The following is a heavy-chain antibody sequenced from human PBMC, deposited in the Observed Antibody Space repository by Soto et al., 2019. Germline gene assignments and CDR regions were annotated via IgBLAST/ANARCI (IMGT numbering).Heavy chain of an antibody. CDR3: ARVSPDYYVSYYFDY. D-gene: IGHD3-10*02. CDR2: INAGNGNT. J-gene: IGHJ4*02. V-gene: IGHV1-3*01. CDR1: VYTFTSYA. Sequence: GASVKVSCKASVYTFTSYAIHWVRQAPGQRLEWMGWINAGNGNTKYSQKFQGRVTITRDTSASTAYMELSSLRSEDTAVYYCARVSPDYYVSYYFDYWGQGTLVTVSS.